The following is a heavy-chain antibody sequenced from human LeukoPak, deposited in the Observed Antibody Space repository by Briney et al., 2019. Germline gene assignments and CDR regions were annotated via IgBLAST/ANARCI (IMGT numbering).Heavy chain of an antibody. CDR1: GFTFSNYE. V-gene: IGHV3-48*03. J-gene: IGHJ6*03. CDR3: ARECYIGGDCLV. CDR2: LIFSGTNI. Sequence: AGGSLRLSCAASGFTFSNYEMNWVRQAPGKGREWVSFLIFSGTNIPYADSVRGRFTISKDTAKNYLYLQMKSLRAEDKAVYYCARECYIGGDCLVGG. D-gene: IGHD2-21*02.